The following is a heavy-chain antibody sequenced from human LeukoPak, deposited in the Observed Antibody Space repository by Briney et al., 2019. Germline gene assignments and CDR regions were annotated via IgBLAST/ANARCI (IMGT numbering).Heavy chain of an antibody. CDR1: GFTFSSYS. Sequence: GGSLRLSCAASGFTFSSYSMNWVRQAPGKGLEWVSHISDNGRTKYYANSVQGRFTVSRDNAKNSLYLQMNSLRADDTAVYYCATVHFGYFTFWGQGTLVPVSS. V-gene: IGHV3-48*01. CDR2: ISDNGRTK. D-gene: IGHD3-3*01. J-gene: IGHJ4*02. CDR3: ATVHFGYFTF.